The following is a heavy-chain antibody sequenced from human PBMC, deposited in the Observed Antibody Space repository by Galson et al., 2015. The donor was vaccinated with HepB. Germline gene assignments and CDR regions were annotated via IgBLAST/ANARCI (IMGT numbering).Heavy chain of an antibody. Sequence: SLRLSCAASGFIFSDYYMSWIRQAPGKGLEWLSYISGGTTYTNYADSVKGRFTISRDNAKNSLYLQINILRAEDTAVYYCARVADSDYGDHTHFDYWGQGSLVTVSS. D-gene: IGHD4-17*01. CDR2: ISGGTTYT. V-gene: IGHV3-11*06. J-gene: IGHJ4*02. CDR1: GFIFSDYY. CDR3: ARVADSDYGDHTHFDY.